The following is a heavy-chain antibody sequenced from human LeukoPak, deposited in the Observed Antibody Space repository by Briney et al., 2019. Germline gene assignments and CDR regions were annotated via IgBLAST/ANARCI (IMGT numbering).Heavy chain of an antibody. CDR3: ARERNYGDYGNAFDV. Sequence: ASVKVSCKASGYTFTDYYIHWMRQAPGQGLEWMGWINPKRGVTTYAQKFQGRATMTRDTSITTAYMELTRLRSDDTTIYYCARERNYGDYGNAFDVWGQGTNVAVSS. D-gene: IGHD4-17*01. V-gene: IGHV1-2*02. CDR1: GYTFTDYY. J-gene: IGHJ3*01. CDR2: INPKRGVT.